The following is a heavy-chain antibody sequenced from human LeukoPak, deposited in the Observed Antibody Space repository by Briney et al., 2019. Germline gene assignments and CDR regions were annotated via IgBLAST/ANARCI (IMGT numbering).Heavy chain of an antibody. J-gene: IGHJ4*01. Sequence: PSETLSLTCTVSGGSISSYYWSWIRQPAGKGLQWIGRIYSSGSANYNPSLKSRVTMSVDTSKNQFSLRLNSTTAADTAVYYCARDLGFWSGPDYWGHGTLVTVSS. V-gene: IGHV4-4*07. CDR3: ARDLGFWSGPDY. D-gene: IGHD3-3*01. CDR2: IYSSGSA. CDR1: GGSISSYY.